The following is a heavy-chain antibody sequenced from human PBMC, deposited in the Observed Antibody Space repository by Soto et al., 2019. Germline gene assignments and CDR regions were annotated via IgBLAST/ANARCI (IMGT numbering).Heavy chain of an antibody. CDR3: AKMVGATLVDY. CDR1: GASISSTSSGDW. V-gene: IGHV4-4*02. D-gene: IGHD1-26*01. Sequence: QVQLQESGPGLVKPSGTLSLTCTVSGASISSTSSGDWWSWVRQPPGKGLEWIGEIHHSGSTNYNPSLKSRVTMSVDKSKKQFSLRLSSVTAADTAVYYCAKMVGATLVDYWGQGTLVTV. J-gene: IGHJ4*02. CDR2: IHHSGST.